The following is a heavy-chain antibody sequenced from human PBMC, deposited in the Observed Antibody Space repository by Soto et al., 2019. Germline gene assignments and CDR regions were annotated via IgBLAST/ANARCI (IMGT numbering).Heavy chain of an antibody. CDR1: GGSFSGYY. CDR2: INHSGST. J-gene: IGHJ5*02. V-gene: IGHV4-34*01. CDR3: ARYPRGVRWFDP. D-gene: IGHD3-16*01. Sequence: QVQLQQWGAGLLKPSETLSLTCAVYGGSFSGYYWSWIRQPPGKGLEWIGEINHSGSTNYNPSLKSRVTISVDTSKNQFSLKLSSVTAADTAVYYCARYPRGVRWFDPWGQGTLVTVSS.